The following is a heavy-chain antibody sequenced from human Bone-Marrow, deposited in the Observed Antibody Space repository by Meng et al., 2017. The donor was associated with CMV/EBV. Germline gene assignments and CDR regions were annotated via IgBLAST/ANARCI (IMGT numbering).Heavy chain of an antibody. D-gene: IGHD2-2*01. Sequence: SLKISCAASGFTFDDYAMHWVRQAPGKGLEWVSAISWNSGSKGYADSVKGRFTISRDNAKKSLYLQMNSLRAEDTAVYYCAKSDHYQGAFDIWGQGTMVTVSS. J-gene: IGHJ3*02. CDR3: AKSDHYQGAFDI. CDR2: ISWNSGSK. V-gene: IGHV3-9*01. CDR1: GFTFDDYA.